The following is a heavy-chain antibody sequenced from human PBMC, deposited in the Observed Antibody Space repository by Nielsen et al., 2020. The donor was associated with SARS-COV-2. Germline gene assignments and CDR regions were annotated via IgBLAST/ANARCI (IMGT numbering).Heavy chain of an antibody. CDR2: IYYRSRWFY. CDR1: GDSVSSSSVA. CDR3: TRDPGYYHGMDV. J-gene: IGHJ6*02. V-gene: IGHV6-1*01. Sequence: SQTLSLTCVISGDSVSSSSVAWNWIRQSPSRGLEWLGRIYYRSRWFYEYSPSVRRRITIDPDTSKNQFSLQLNSVTSEDTAMYYCTRDPGYYHGMDVWGQGTTVIVSS.